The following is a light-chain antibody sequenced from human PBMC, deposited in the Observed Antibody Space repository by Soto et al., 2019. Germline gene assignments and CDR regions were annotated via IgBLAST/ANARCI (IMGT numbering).Light chain of an antibody. CDR1: QGINNY. CDR2: TAS. CDR3: LQHKSYPIT. V-gene: IGKV1-17*03. Sequence: DIQMTQSPSFLSASVGDRVTITCLASQGINNYLAWFQQKPGKVPKRLIYTASSLQNGVPSRFSGSGSGTEFTLTISSLQPEDSATYYCLQHKSYPITFGQGTRLEI. J-gene: IGKJ5*01.